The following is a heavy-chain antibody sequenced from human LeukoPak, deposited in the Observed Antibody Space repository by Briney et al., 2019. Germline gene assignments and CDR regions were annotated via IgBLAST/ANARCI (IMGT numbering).Heavy chain of an antibody. V-gene: IGHV3-48*03. CDR3: ARERAYCGGDCFDC. Sequence: PGGSLRLSCAASGFTFSSYEMNWVRQAPGKGLEWISYISSSGSSILYADSVKGRVTISRDNARNSLYLQMNSLRAEDTAIYYCARERAYCGGDCFDCWGQGTLVTVSS. D-gene: IGHD2-21*01. CDR2: ISSSGSSI. CDR1: GFTFSSYE. J-gene: IGHJ4*02.